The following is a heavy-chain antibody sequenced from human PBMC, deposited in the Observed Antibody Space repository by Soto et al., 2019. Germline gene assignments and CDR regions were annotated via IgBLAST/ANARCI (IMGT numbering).Heavy chain of an antibody. CDR1: GFTFSSYG. V-gene: IGHV3-30*18. CDR3: AKDQLGYSYGYDLFDY. Sequence: GGSLRLSCAASGFTFSSYGMHWVRQAPGKGLEWVAVISYDGSNKYYADSVKGRFTISRDNSKNTLYLQMNSLRAEDTAVYYCAKDQLGYSYGYDLFDYWGQGTLVTVSS. D-gene: IGHD5-18*01. CDR2: ISYDGSNK. J-gene: IGHJ4*02.